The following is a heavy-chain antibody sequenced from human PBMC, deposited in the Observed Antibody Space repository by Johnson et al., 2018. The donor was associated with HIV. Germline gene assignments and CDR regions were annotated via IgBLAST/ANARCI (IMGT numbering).Heavy chain of an antibody. J-gene: IGHJ3*02. CDR3: ARETRVWYNWNDGSRAFDI. Sequence: EQLVESGGGLVQPGGSLRLSCAASGFTFSSYWMHWVRQAPGKGLVWVSRINSDGSSTYYADSVKGRFTISRDNSKNTLYLQMNSLRAEDTAVYYCARETRVWYNWNDGSRAFDIWGQGTMVTVSS. CDR1: GFTFSSYW. V-gene: IGHV3-74*01. CDR2: INSDGSST. D-gene: IGHD1-1*01.